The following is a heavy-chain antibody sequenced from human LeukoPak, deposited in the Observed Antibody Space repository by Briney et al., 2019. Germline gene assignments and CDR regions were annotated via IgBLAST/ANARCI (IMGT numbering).Heavy chain of an antibody. J-gene: IGHJ4*02. CDR1: GGSLSSYY. Sequence: SETLSLTCTVSGGSLSSYYWSWIRQPPGKGLEWIGYIYYSGSTNYNPSLKSRVTISVDTSKNQFSLKLSSVTAADTAVYYCARLGKSRGELSLRNYYFDYWGQGTLVTVSS. CDR2: IYYSGST. V-gene: IGHV4-59*01. D-gene: IGHD3-16*02. CDR3: ARLGKSRGELSLRNYYFDY.